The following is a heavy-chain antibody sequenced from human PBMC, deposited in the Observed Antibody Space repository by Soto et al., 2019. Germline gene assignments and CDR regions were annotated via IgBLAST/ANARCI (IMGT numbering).Heavy chain of an antibody. D-gene: IGHD3-3*01. Sequence: QVQLQELGPGLVKPSQTLSLTCTVSGGSISSGGYYWSWIRQHPGKGLEWIGYIYYSGSTYYNPSLKSRVTISVDTSKNQFSLKLSSVTAADTAVYYCARLMYDFWSGYYRLYFDYWGQGTLVTVSS. CDR1: GGSISSGGYY. J-gene: IGHJ4*02. V-gene: IGHV4-31*03. CDR2: IYYSGST. CDR3: ARLMYDFWSGYYRLYFDY.